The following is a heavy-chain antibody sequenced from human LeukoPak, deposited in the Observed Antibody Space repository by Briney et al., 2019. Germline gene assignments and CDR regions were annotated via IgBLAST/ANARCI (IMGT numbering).Heavy chain of an antibody. V-gene: IGHV1-46*01. CDR3: ARIGRGLYFDY. Sequence: ASVKVSCKASGYTFTGYYMHWVRQAPGQGLEWMGIINPSGGSTSYAQKFQGRVTMTRDMSTSTVYMELSSLRSEDTAVYYCARIGRGLYFDYWGQGTLVTVSS. J-gene: IGHJ4*02. CDR1: GYTFTGYY. CDR2: INPSGGST. D-gene: IGHD1-26*01.